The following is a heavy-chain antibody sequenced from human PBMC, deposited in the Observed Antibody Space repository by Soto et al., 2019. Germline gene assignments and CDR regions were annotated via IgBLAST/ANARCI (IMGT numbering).Heavy chain of an antibody. CDR1: GFTFSSYA. J-gene: IGHJ4*02. CDR2: ISGSGGST. CDR3: AKDVYSYGSRGFFDY. D-gene: IGHD5-18*01. Sequence: GGSLRLSCAASGFTFSSYAMSWVCQAPGKGLEWVSAISGSGGSTYYADSVKGRFTISRDNSKNTLYLQMNSLRAEDTAVYYCAKDVYSYGSRGFFDYWGQGTLVTVSS. V-gene: IGHV3-23*01.